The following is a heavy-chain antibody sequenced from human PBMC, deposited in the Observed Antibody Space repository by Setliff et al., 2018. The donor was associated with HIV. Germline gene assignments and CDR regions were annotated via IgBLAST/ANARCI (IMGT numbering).Heavy chain of an antibody. Sequence: NPSETLSLTCAVSGGSISSRNWWSWVRQPPGKGLEWIGEINYSGNTNYNPSLKTRVTISVDKSKNQFFLNLKSVTAADTAVYFCAREYSGSGINFNPLTWGQGTLVTVSS. V-gene: IGHV4-4*02. CDR1: GGSISSRNW. CDR2: INYSGNT. J-gene: IGHJ5*02. D-gene: IGHD3-10*01. CDR3: AREYSGSGINFNPLT.